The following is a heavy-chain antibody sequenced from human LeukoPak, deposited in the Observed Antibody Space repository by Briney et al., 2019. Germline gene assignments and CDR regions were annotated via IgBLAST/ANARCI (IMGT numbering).Heavy chain of an antibody. CDR3: ARGDSGWRQLFAHYDAFDI. CDR2: ISSSSSTI. D-gene: IGHD6-13*01. J-gene: IGHJ3*02. V-gene: IGHV3-48*04. Sequence: GGSLRLSCAASGFTFSSYSMNWVRQAPGKGLEWVSYISSSSSTIYYADSVKGRFTISRDNAKNSLYLQMNSLRAEDTAVYYCARGDSGWRQLFAHYDAFDIWGQGTMVTVSS. CDR1: GFTFSSYS.